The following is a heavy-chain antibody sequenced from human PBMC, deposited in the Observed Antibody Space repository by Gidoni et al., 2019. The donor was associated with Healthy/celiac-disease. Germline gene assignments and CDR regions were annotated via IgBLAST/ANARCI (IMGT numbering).Heavy chain of an antibody. J-gene: IGHJ6*02. CDR2: IWYDGSNK. Sequence: QVQLVESGGGVVQPGRSLRLSCAASGFTFSSYGMHWVRQAPGKGLEWVAVIWYDGSNKYYADSVKGRFTISRDNSKNTLYLQMNSLRAEDTAVYYCARTAMDSYYYYYGMDVWGQGTTVTVSS. D-gene: IGHD5-18*01. V-gene: IGHV3-33*01. CDR1: GFTFSSYG. CDR3: ARTAMDSYYYYYGMDV.